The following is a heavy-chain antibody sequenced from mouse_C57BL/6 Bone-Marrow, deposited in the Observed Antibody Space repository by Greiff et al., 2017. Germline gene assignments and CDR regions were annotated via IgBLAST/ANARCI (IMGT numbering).Heavy chain of an antibody. Sequence: DVKLVESGGDLVKPGGSLKLSCAASGFSFSSYGMSWVRQTPDKRLEWVATISSGGSYTYYPDSVKGRFTNSRDNAKNTLYLQMSRLKSEDTAMYYCARRFDYWSQGTTLTVSS. J-gene: IGHJ2*01. CDR1: GFSFSSYG. CDR3: ARRFDY. V-gene: IGHV5-6*02. CDR2: ISSGGSYT.